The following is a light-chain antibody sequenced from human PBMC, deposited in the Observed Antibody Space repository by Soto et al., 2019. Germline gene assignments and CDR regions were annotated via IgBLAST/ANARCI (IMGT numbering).Light chain of an antibody. CDR1: QSVSSN. CDR2: GAS. V-gene: IGKV3-20*01. J-gene: IGKJ5*01. CDR3: QQYTGPPTT. Sequence: EFLLTQSPGTLSLSPGERATLSCRASQSVSSNLAWYQQKPGQAPRLLIYGASTRATGIPDRFSGSGSGTDFTLTITRLEPEDSAVYFCQQYTGPPTTFGQGTRLEIK.